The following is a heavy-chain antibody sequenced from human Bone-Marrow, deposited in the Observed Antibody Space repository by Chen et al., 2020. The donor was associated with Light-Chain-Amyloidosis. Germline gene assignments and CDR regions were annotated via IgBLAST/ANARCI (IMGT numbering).Heavy chain of an antibody. V-gene: IGHV3-7*01. CDR2: INPAGGET. J-gene: IGHJ4*02. Sequence: EVQLVESGGGLVQPGGSLRLSCAASGFPFSTSWRGWVRQAPGKGLEWVSNINPAGGETYYLDSVKGRFTISRDNARNSLYLQMNSLRAEDTAVYYCARARGRAVYDYWGQGTLLTVSS. D-gene: IGHD3-16*01. CDR1: GFPFSTSW. CDR3: ARARGRAVYDY.